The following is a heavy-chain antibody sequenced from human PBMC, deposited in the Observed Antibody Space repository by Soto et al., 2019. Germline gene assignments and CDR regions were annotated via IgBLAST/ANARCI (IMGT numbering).Heavy chain of an antibody. CDR1: GCSIRSNNW. D-gene: IGHD5-18*01. CDR2: IYYSGST. V-gene: IGHV4-4*02. CDR3: VRRYGSCFDY. J-gene: IGHJ4*02. Sequence: ASETLSLTCALSGCSIRSNNWWSWVRQPPGKGLEWIGYIYYSGSTNYNPSLKSRVTISVDTSKNQFSLKLSSVTAADTAVYYCVRRYGSCFDYWGQGTLVTVSS.